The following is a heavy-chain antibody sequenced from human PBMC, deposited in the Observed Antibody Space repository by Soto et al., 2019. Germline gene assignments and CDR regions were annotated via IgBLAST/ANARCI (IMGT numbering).Heavy chain of an antibody. CDR1: GFTFSTYW. CDR2: IKEDGSEA. CDR3: ARDWGAPGRGSALGYYYHFGMDV. Sequence: EVQLVESGGDLVQPGGSLRLSCAASGFTFSTYWMNWVRQAPGKGLEWVANIKEDGSEAYYVDSVKGRFTISRDNAKNSLYLDMNSLRGEDTAVYYCARDWGAPGRGSALGYYYHFGMDVWGQGTTVTVPS. V-gene: IGHV3-7*05. J-gene: IGHJ6*02. D-gene: IGHD3-16*01.